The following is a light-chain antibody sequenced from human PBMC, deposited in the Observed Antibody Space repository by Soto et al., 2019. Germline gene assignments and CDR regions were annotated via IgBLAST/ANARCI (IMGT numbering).Light chain of an antibody. Sequence: DIQMTQSPSTLSGSVGDRVTITCRASQTISSWLAWYQQKPGKAPKLLIYAASSLQSGVPSRFSGSGSGTEFTLTISSLQSEDFATYYCQHYNSYSEAFGQGTKVDIK. CDR1: QTISSW. J-gene: IGKJ1*01. CDR2: AAS. CDR3: QHYNSYSEA. V-gene: IGKV1-5*01.